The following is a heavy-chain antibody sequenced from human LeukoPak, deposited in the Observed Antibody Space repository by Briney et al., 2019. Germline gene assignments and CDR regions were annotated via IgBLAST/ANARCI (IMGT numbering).Heavy chain of an antibody. CDR3: AKPNISSWYYFDY. Sequence: PGRSLRLSCAASGFTFSSYGMHWVRQAPGKGLEWVAVISYDGSNKYYADSVKGRFTISRDNSKNTLYLQMNSLRAEDTAVYYCAKPNISSWYYFDYWGQGTLVTVSS. V-gene: IGHV3-30*18. D-gene: IGHD6-13*01. CDR1: GFTFSSYG. CDR2: ISYDGSNK. J-gene: IGHJ4*02.